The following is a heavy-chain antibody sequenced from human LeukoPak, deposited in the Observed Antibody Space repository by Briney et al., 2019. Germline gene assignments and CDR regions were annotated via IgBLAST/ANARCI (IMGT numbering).Heavy chain of an antibody. CDR3: AGVLRYFDWTQRAFDI. CDR1: GDSISSYY. V-gene: IGHV4-59*01. CDR2: IYYSGST. J-gene: IGHJ3*02. Sequence: SETLSLTCTVSGDSISSYYCSWIRQPPGKGLEWIGYIYYSGSTNYNPSLKSRVTISVDTSKNQFSLKQSSVTAADTAVYYCAGVLRYFDWTQRAFDIWGQGTMVTVSS. D-gene: IGHD3-9*01.